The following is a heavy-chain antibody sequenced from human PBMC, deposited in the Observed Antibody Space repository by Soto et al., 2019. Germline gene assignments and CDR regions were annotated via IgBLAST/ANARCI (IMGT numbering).Heavy chain of an antibody. Sequence: QVQLQQWGAGLLKPSETLSLTCAVYGGSFSGYYWSWIRQPPGKGLEWIGEINHSGSTNYIPSLKSRVTISVDTSKNQFSLKLSSVTAADTAVYYCARGLRDIVVVPAAIAPYYYYGMDVWGQGTTVTVSS. J-gene: IGHJ6*02. CDR2: INHSGST. CDR1: GGSFSGYY. D-gene: IGHD2-2*02. CDR3: ARGLRDIVVVPAAIAPYYYYGMDV. V-gene: IGHV4-34*01.